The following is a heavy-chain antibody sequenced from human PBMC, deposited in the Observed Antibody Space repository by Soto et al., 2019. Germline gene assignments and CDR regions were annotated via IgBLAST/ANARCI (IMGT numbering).Heavy chain of an antibody. V-gene: IGHV3-9*01. CDR1: GFTFRDYA. J-gene: IGHJ4*02. Sequence: SLRLSCAASGFTFRDYAMHWVRQAPGKGLEWVSGISWNSGSIGYADSVKGRFTISRDNAKNSLYLQMNSLRAEDTALYYCAKDSYDLGDSWGQGTLVTVSS. CDR2: ISWNSGSI. CDR3: AKDSYDLGDS. D-gene: IGHD3-22*01.